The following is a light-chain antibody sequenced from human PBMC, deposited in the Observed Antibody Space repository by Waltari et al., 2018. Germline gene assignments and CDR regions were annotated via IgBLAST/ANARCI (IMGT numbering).Light chain of an antibody. V-gene: IGKV1-5*03. CDR1: QSISSW. CDR2: KAS. J-gene: IGKJ1*01. CDR3: QQYNSYWT. Sequence: DLQMTPSPSTLSASVGARVTIPCRASQSISSWLAWYQQKPGKAPKLLIYKASSLESGVPSRFSGSGSGTEFTLTISSLQPDDFATYYCQQYNSYWTFGQGTKVEIK.